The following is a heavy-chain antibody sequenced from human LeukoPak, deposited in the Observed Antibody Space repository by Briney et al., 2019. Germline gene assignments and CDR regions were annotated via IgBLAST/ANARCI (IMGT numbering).Heavy chain of an antibody. J-gene: IGHJ4*02. D-gene: IGHD3-3*01. CDR1: GFTFNNYE. Sequence: GGSLRLSCAASGFTFNNYEMNWVRQAPGKGLEWLSFISGSGRTIYYADSVKGRFTISRDNTKKSLYLQMNSLRGEDTAVYYRAREVDFWSGYVGYWGQGTLVTVSS. CDR3: AREVDFWSGYVGY. CDR2: ISGSGRTI. V-gene: IGHV3-48*03.